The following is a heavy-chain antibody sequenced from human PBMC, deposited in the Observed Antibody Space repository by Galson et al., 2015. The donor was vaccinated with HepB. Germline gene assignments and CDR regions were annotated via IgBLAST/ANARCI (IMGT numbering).Heavy chain of an antibody. CDR3: ARGVLLWDGPDY. D-gene: IGHD3-10*01. Sequence: SVKVSCKASGYKFTSYYMHWVRQAPGQGLEWMEIINPSGGSTDYAQKFRGRLTMTRDTSTSTVFMELSSLTSEDTAVYHCARGVLLWDGPDYWGQGTLVTVSS. CDR2: INPSGGST. J-gene: IGHJ4*02. CDR1: GYKFTSYY. V-gene: IGHV1-46*01.